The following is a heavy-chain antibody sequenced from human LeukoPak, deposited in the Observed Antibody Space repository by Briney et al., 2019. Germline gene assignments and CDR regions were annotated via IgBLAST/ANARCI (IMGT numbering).Heavy chain of an antibody. D-gene: IGHD5-18*01. V-gene: IGHV4-39*07. CDR2: IYYSGST. CDR3: ARVGGGYSYGWFDY. CDR1: GGSISSSSYY. Sequence: SETLSLTCTVSGGSISSSSYYWGWIRQPPGKGLEWIGSIYYSGSTYYNPSLKSRVTISVDTSKNQFSLKLSSVTAADTAVYYCARVGGGYSYGWFDYWGQGTLVTVSS. J-gene: IGHJ4*02.